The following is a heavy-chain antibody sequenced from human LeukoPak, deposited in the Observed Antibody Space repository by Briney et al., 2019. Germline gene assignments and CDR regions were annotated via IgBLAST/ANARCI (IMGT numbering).Heavy chain of an antibody. D-gene: IGHD1-14*01. Sequence: GGSLSLSCAASGFTFSSYSMNWVRQAPGQGLEWVSSISSSSSYIYYGDSVKGRFTISRDNAKTSLYLQMNSLRAEDTAVYYCARTGNYYYYYMDVWGKGTTVTVSS. CDR1: GFTFSSYS. J-gene: IGHJ6*03. CDR3: ARTGNYYYYYMDV. V-gene: IGHV3-21*01. CDR2: ISSSSSYI.